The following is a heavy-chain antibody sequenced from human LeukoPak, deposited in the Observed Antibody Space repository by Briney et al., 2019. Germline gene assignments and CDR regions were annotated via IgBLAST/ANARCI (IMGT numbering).Heavy chain of an antibody. CDR1: GFTFSSYA. CDR2: ISYDGSNK. D-gene: IGHD6-19*01. Sequence: GRSLRLSCAASGFTFSSYAMHWVRQAPGKGLEWVAVISYDGSNKYYADSVKGRFTISRDNSKNTLYLQMGSPRTEDMAVYYCARWGGRYPFDYWGQGTLVTVSS. J-gene: IGHJ4*02. V-gene: IGHV3-30*14. CDR3: ARWGGRYPFDY.